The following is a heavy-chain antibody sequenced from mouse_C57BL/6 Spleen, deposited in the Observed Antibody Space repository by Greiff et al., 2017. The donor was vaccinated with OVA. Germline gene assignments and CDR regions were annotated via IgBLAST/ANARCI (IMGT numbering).Heavy chain of an antibody. D-gene: IGHD3-3*01. J-gene: IGHJ2*01. V-gene: IGHV1-76*01. CDR1: GYTFTDYY. CDR3: ARRGDGYYFDY. CDR2: IYPGSDHT. Sequence: QVQLQQSGAELVRPGASVKLSCKASGYTFTDYYINWVKQRPGQGLEWIARIYPGSDHTYYGEKFKGKATLTAEKSSSTAYMQLSSLTSEDSAVYFCARRGDGYYFDYWGQGTTLTVSS.